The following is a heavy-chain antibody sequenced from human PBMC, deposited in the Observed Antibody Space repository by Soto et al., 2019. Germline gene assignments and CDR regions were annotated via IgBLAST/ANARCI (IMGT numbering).Heavy chain of an antibody. Sequence: QVQLVESGGGVVQPGRSLRLSCAASGFTFSSYGMHCVRQAPGKGLEWVALISYDGSNKYYADSVKGRFTISRDNSRNTLYLQMNSLRAEDTAVYHCAKDWYYYGSGSYPLLFDYWGQGTLVTVSS. J-gene: IGHJ4*02. V-gene: IGHV3-30*18. CDR2: ISYDGSNK. CDR1: GFTFSSYG. D-gene: IGHD3-10*01. CDR3: AKDWYYYGSGSYPLLFDY.